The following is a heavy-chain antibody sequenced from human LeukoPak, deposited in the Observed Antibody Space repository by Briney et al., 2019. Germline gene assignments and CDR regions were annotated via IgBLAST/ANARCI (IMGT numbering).Heavy chain of an antibody. V-gene: IGHV3-21*01. Sequence: GGSLSLSCAPSGFTFSSDRINWVRHAAGEGMEWVSSISSRSRYIFYTDSVKGRFTISRDNAKNSLYLQMNSLRAEDTAVYYCARAGGPSHHYDFWSGYYTEFDYWGQGTLVTVSS. CDR1: GFTFSSDR. J-gene: IGHJ4*02. D-gene: IGHD3-3*01. CDR3: ARAGGPSHHYDFWSGYYTEFDY. CDR2: ISSRSRYI.